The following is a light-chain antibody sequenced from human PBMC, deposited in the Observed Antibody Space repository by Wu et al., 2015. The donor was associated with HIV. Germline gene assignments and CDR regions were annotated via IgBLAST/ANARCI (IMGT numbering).Light chain of an antibody. J-gene: IGKJ2*01. CDR3: QQFEF. V-gene: IGKV3D-20*02. Sequence: EVVLTQSPGHPVSVSRGRVPPSFCKVSQSGNSLTWIQKGRGQAPRLLIYDSSRRASGIPDRFIGSGSGTDFSLTIKNVVREDFAVYFCQQFEFFGRGTALEI. CDR1: QSGNS. CDR2: DSS.